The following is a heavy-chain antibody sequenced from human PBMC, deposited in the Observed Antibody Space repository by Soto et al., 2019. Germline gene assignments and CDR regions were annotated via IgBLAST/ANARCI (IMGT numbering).Heavy chain of an antibody. CDR3: ARWDDYGDYFDY. D-gene: IGHD4-17*01. J-gene: IGHJ4*02. CDR1: GYTFTSYA. Sequence: ASVKVSCTASGYTFTSYAMHWVRQAPGQRLGWMGWINAGNGNTKYSQKFQGRVTITRDTSASTAYMELSSLRSEDTAVYYCARWDDYGDYFDYWGQGTLVTVSS. V-gene: IGHV1-3*01. CDR2: INAGNGNT.